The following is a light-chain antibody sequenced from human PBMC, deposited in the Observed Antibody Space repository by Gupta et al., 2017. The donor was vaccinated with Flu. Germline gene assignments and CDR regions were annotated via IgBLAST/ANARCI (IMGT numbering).Light chain of an antibody. J-gene: IGKJ1*01. CDR2: KAS. Sequence: DIQMTQSPSTLSASVGDRVTITCRASQSISSWLAWYQQKPGKAPKLLISKASSLESGVPSRFSGSGSGTEFTLTISSLQPDDFATYYCQHYNNYSGTFGQGTKVEIK. V-gene: IGKV1-5*03. CDR1: QSISSW. CDR3: QHYNNYSGT.